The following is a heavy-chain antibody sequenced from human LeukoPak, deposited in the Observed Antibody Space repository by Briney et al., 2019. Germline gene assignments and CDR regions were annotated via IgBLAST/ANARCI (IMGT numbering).Heavy chain of an antibody. CDR1: GYTFNSNY. CDR3: ARGSPIAASGPRTRSKSFDY. V-gene: IGHV1-46*02. CDR2: INPSGGST. D-gene: IGHD6-13*01. Sequence: ASVKVSCKASGYTFNSNYMHWVRPAPGQGLARVGIINPSGGSTTYAQKFQGRVTMTRDTSTSTVYMELSSLRSEDTAVYYCARGSPIAASGPRTRSKSFDYWGQGTLVTVSS. J-gene: IGHJ4*02.